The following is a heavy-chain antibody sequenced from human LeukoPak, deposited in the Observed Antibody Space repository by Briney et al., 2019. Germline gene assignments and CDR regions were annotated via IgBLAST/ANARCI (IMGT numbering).Heavy chain of an antibody. J-gene: IGHJ5*02. D-gene: IGHD2/OR15-2a*01. CDR1: GYSFSNYG. CDR3: ATSPREIIGAYH. V-gene: IGHV1-18*01. CDR2: ISVYNGNT. Sequence: ASVKVSCKTSGYSFSNYGISWVRQAPGQGLEWMGWISVYNGNTKSAQRVQGRITMTTDASTSTAYMELRSLRSDDTAVYYCATSPREIIGAYHWGQGTLITVPS.